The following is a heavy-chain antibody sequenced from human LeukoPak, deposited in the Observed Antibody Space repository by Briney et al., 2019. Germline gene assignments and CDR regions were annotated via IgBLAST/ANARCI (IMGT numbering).Heavy chain of an antibody. CDR2: IYTSGST. V-gene: IGHV4-4*07. D-gene: IGHD3-3*01. CDR1: GGSISSYY. Sequence: SEPLSLTCTVSGGSISSYYWSWIRQPAGKGLEWIGRIYTSGSTNYNPSLKSRVTISVDKSKNQFSLKLSSVTAADTAVYYCARDRSITIFGVAENWFDPWGQGTLVTVSS. CDR3: ARDRSITIFGVAENWFDP. J-gene: IGHJ5*02.